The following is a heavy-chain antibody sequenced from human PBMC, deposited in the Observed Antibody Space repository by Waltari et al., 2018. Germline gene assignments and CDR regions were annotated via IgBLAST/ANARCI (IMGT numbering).Heavy chain of an antibody. CDR3: ATSGWYCFDY. Sequence: EVQLVESGGGLVRPGGSLRLSCAASGFPIRSFWMNWVRPTPGKGLEWVAGIKQDGSEKYYADSVKGRFTISRDNAKNSLYLQMNSLRAEDTAVYYCATSGWYCFDYWGQGTLVTVSS. V-gene: IGHV3-7*01. J-gene: IGHJ4*02. D-gene: IGHD6-19*01. CDR1: GFPIRSFW. CDR2: IKQDGSEK.